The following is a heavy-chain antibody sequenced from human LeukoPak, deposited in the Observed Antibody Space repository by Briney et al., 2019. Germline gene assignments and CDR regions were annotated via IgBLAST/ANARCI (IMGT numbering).Heavy chain of an antibody. D-gene: IGHD3-22*01. V-gene: IGHV4-59*11. CDR1: GGSISSHY. Sequence: KASETLSLTCTVSGGSISSHYWSWIRQPPGKGLEWIGYIYYSGSTNYNPSLKSRVTISVDTSKNQFSLKLSSVTAADTAVYYCARGFLSYYDSSGYVLVGVAFDIWGQGTMVTVSS. CDR2: IYYSGST. CDR3: ARGFLSYYDSSGYVLVGVAFDI. J-gene: IGHJ3*02.